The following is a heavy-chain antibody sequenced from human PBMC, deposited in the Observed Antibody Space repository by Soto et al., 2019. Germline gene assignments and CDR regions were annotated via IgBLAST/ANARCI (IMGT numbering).Heavy chain of an antibody. CDR2: IYWDDDK. J-gene: IGHJ1*01. CDR1: GFSLSTREVG. CDR3: AHRPDPRGPEYFPH. V-gene: IGHV2-5*02. Sequence: GPKLVNPTQPLTLNCTFSGFSLSTREVGVGWIRQPPGKALEWLALIYWDDDKRYSPSLKSRLTITKDPSKNQVVLTMTNMDPVDTATYYCAHRPDPRGPEYFPHWGQGTLVTVSS. D-gene: IGHD3-10*01.